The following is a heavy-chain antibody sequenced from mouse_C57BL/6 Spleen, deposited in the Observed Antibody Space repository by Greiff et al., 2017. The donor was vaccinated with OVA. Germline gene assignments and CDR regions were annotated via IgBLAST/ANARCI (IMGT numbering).Heavy chain of an antibody. V-gene: IGHV14-2*01. CDR3: ASTTVDYWYFDV. Sequence: EVKVEESGAELVKPGASVKLSCTASGFNIKDYYMHWVKQRTEQGLEWIGRIDPEDGETKYAPKFQGKATITADTSSNTAYLQLSSLTSEDTAVYYCASTTVDYWYFDVWGTVTTVTVSS. J-gene: IGHJ1*03. CDR1: GFNIKDYY. D-gene: IGHD1-1*01. CDR2: IDPEDGET.